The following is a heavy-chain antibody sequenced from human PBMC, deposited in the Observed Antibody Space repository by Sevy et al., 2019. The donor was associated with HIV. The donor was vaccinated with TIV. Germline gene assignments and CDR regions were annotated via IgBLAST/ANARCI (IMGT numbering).Heavy chain of an antibody. J-gene: IGHJ6*02. CDR3: ARHGKVLLNYYGMDV. V-gene: IGHV4-39*01. CDR2: IYYSGST. D-gene: IGHD1-26*01. CDR1: GGSISSSSYY. Sequence: SETLSLTCTVSGGSISSSSYYWGWIRQPPGKGLEWIGSIYYSGSTYYNPSLKSRVTISVDTSKNQFSVKLSSVTAADTAVYYCARHGKVLLNYYGMDVWGQGTTVTISS.